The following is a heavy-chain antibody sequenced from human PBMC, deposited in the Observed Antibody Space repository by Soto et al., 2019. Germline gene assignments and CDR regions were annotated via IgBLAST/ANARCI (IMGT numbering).Heavy chain of an antibody. Sequence: PGGSLRLSCAASGFTFSSYGMHWVRQAPGKGLEWVAAISYDGSNKYYADSVKGRFTISRDNSKNTLYLQMNSLRAEDTAVYYCAKDYDFWSGYYTGSPFDYWGQGTLVTVSS. V-gene: IGHV3-30*18. CDR3: AKDYDFWSGYYTGSPFDY. CDR1: GFTFSSYG. CDR2: ISYDGSNK. D-gene: IGHD3-3*01. J-gene: IGHJ4*02.